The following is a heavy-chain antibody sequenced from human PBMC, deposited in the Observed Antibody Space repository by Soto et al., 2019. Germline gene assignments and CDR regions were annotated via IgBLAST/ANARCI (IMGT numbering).Heavy chain of an antibody. Sequence: EVQLVESGGGLVKPGGSLRLSCAASGFTFSSYSMNWVRQAPGKGLEWVSSISSSSSYIYYADSVKGRFTISRDNAKNSLYLQMNSLRAEDTAVNYCARSYYDILTGYPSDVAFDIWGQGTMVTVSS. D-gene: IGHD3-9*01. CDR1: GFTFSSYS. CDR3: ARSYYDILTGYPSDVAFDI. V-gene: IGHV3-21*01. CDR2: ISSSSSYI. J-gene: IGHJ3*02.